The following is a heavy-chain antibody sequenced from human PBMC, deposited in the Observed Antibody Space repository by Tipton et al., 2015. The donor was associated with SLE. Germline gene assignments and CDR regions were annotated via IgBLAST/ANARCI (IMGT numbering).Heavy chain of an antibody. CDR3: TTDERLGGPRGDN. Sequence: SLRLSCAASGFSFTDTWMSWVRQAPGKGLEWVGRVKSKTDGGTTDYAAPVKGRFTISRDDSKNTLYLQMNSLKTEDTAVYYCTTDERLGGPRGDNWGQGTLVSVSS. CDR2: VKSKTDGGTT. CDR1: GFSFTDTW. D-gene: IGHD6-25*01. V-gene: IGHV3-15*01. J-gene: IGHJ4*02.